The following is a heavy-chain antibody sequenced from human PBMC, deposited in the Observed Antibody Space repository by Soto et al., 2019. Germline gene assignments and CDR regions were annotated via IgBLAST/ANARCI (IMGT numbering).Heavy chain of an antibody. CDR1: GGTFNTYA. D-gene: IGHD3-10*01. CDR2: ISPMFGAA. Sequence: QVQLVQSGAEMKKPGSSVKVSCQSYGGTFNTYAMNWVRQAPGQGPEWMGDISPMFGAANYAPKFQGRVTITADESTGTSYMQLSSLTSEDTALYLCAREVQVHTPAFVYWGQGTLVTVSS. J-gene: IGHJ4*02. V-gene: IGHV1-69*19. CDR3: AREVQVHTPAFVY.